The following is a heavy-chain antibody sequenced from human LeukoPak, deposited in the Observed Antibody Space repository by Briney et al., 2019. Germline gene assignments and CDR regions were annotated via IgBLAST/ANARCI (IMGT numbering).Heavy chain of an antibody. CDR3: AKASTRDTGYYFDS. Sequence: GGSLRLSCAASGFTFSNYAMGWVRQAPGKGPEWVSSIRYNIENTHYADAVQGRFTISRDNSKNTLYLQMNSLRAEDTARYYCAKASTRDTGYYFDSWGQGTLVPVSS. CDR1: GFTFSNYA. CDR2: IRYNIENT. V-gene: IGHV3-23*01. J-gene: IGHJ4*02. D-gene: IGHD3-9*01.